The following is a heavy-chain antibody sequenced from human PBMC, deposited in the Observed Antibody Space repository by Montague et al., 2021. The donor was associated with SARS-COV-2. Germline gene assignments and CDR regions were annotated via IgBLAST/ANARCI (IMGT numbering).Heavy chain of an antibody. Sequence: PALVKPTQTLTLTCTSSGFSLSTSGMCVSWIRQPPGKALEWLTLIDWDDDKYYSTSLKTRLTISKDTSENQVVLTMTNMDPVDTATYYCARSYGTTVVTRAFDYWGQGTLVTVSS. CDR1: GFSLSTSGMC. J-gene: IGHJ4*02. D-gene: IGHD4-23*01. CDR3: ARSYGTTVVTRAFDY. CDR2: IDWDDDK. V-gene: IGHV2-70*01.